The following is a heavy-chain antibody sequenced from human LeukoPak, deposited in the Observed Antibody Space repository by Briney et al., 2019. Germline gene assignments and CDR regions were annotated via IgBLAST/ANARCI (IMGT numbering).Heavy chain of an antibody. CDR3: APGRGAAPH. CDR1: GFTFGKAS. CDR2: IKNKTEGGTT. V-gene: IGHV3-15*01. D-gene: IGHD3-10*01. Sequence: GGSLRPSSVASGFTFGKASMDWVRQAPGKGLEWVGRIKNKTEGGTTQYAAPVKGRFTISRDDSRKTLYLQMNSLKSEDTALYYCAPGRGAAPHWGQGTLVIVSS. J-gene: IGHJ4*02.